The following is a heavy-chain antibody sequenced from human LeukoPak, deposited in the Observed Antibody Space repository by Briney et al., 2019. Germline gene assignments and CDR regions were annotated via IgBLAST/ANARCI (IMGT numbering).Heavy chain of an antibody. J-gene: IGHJ4*02. CDR3: ARAGIVGAIGFDY. D-gene: IGHD1-26*01. CDR2: ISGSGGST. Sequence: GGSLRLPCAASGFTFSAYAMSWVRQAPGKGLEWVAAISGSGGSTYYADSVKGRFTISRDNSKNTLYLQMNSLRAEDTAVYYCARAGIVGAIGFDYWGQGTLVTVSS. CDR1: GFTFSAYA. V-gene: IGHV3-23*01.